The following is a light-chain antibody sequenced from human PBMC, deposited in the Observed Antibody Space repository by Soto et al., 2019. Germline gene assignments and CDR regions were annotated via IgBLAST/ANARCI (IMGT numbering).Light chain of an antibody. V-gene: IGKV3-15*01. CDR2: GAS. CDR1: QSVSTN. CDR3: QQYDNRSSWT. J-gene: IGKJ1*01. Sequence: EIVMTQSPATLSVSPGERASLSCRASQSVSTNVAWYQQKPGQAPRLLIYGASTRATGIPARFSGSGSGTDFTLTISGLQSEDFAVYYCQQYDNRSSWTFGQGAKVEGK.